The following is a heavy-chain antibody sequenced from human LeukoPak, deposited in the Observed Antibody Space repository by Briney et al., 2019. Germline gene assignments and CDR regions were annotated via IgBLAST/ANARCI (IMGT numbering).Heavy chain of an antibody. V-gene: IGHV3-15*01. CDR2: IKSNPDGGTT. D-gene: IGHD3-22*01. CDR3: TTGSPIYYDSSGYYK. Sequence: GGSLRLSCAVSGFTFNKAWMSWVRQAPGKGLEWVGRIKSNPDGGTTDYAAPVKGRFTISRDDSKNTLYLQMNSLKTEDTAVYYCTTGSPIYYDSSGYYKWGQGTLVTVSS. J-gene: IGHJ4*02. CDR1: GFTFNKAW.